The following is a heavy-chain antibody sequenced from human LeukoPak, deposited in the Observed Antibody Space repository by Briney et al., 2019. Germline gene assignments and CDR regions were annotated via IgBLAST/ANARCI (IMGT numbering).Heavy chain of an antibody. CDR1: GGSISSSSYY. D-gene: IGHD4-23*01. V-gene: IGHV4-39*01. Sequence: SETLSLTCTVSGGSISSSSYYWGWIRQPPGKGLEWIGSIYYSGSTYYNPSLKSRVTLSVDTSKNQFSLKMSSVAAADTGVYYCASSANYGGNSGYFDYWGQGTLVTVSS. CDR3: ASSANYGGNSGYFDY. J-gene: IGHJ4*02. CDR2: IYYSGST.